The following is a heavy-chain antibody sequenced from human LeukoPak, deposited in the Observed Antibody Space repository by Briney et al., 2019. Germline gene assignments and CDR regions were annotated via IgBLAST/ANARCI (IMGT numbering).Heavy chain of an antibody. V-gene: IGHV4-34*01. D-gene: IGHD6-13*01. CDR1: GGSFSSYY. Sequence: SETLSLTCAVYGGSFSSYYWSWIRKPPGKGLEWIGKINHSGSTNYNPSLKSRVTISVDTSKNQFSLKLSSVTAAGTAVYYCARAAGRFWFDPWGQGTLVTVSS. CDR3: ARAAGRFWFDP. J-gene: IGHJ5*02. CDR2: INHSGST.